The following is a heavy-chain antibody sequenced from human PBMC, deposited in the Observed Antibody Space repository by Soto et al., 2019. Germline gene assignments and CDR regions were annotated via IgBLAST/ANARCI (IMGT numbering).Heavy chain of an antibody. J-gene: IGHJ4*02. CDR2: TYYRSKWYN. CDR3: ARDAPGIAVAGTFFDY. V-gene: IGHV6-1*01. D-gene: IGHD6-19*01. Sequence: GLGRTYYRSKWYNDYAVSVKSRITINPDTSKNQFSLQLNSVTPEDTAVYYCARDAPGIAVAGTFFDYWGQGTLVTVSS.